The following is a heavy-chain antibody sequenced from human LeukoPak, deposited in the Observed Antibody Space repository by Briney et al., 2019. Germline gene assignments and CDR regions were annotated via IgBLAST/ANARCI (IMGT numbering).Heavy chain of an antibody. Sequence: SETLSLTCAVYGGSFSGYYWSWIRQPPGKGLEWIGYIYYSGSTYYNPSLKSRVTISVDTSKNQFSLKLSSVTAADTAVYYCATQGRDSGGGIWGQGTLVTVSS. J-gene: IGHJ4*02. CDR2: IYYSGST. CDR1: GGSFSGYY. CDR3: ATQGRDSGGGI. V-gene: IGHV4-59*06. D-gene: IGHD6-19*01.